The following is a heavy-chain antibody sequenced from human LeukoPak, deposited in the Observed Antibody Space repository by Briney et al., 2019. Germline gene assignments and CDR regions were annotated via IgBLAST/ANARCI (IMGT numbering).Heavy chain of an antibody. Sequence: GRSLRLSCAASGFTFSSYAMHWVRQAPGKGLEWVAVISYDGSNKYYADSVKGRFTISRDNSKNTLYLQMNSLRAEDTAVYHCARDYGFMVRGVTTDYGMDVWGKGTTVTVSS. CDR1: GFTFSSYA. D-gene: IGHD3-10*01. V-gene: IGHV3-30*04. CDR3: ARDYGFMVRGVTTDYGMDV. CDR2: ISYDGSNK. J-gene: IGHJ6*04.